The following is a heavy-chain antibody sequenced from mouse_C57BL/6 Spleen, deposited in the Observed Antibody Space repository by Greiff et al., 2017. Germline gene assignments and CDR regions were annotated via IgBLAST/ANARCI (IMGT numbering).Heavy chain of an antibody. Sequence: LQQSGPELVKPGASVKIPCKASGYTFTDYNMDWVKQSHGKSLEWIGDINPNNGGTIYNQKFKGKATLTVDKSSSTAYMELRSLTSEDTAVYYCARGIYYYGRSYIDYWGQGTTLTVSS. CDR2: INPNNGGT. J-gene: IGHJ2*01. CDR3: ARGIYYYGRSYIDY. V-gene: IGHV1-18*01. D-gene: IGHD1-1*01. CDR1: GYTFTDYN.